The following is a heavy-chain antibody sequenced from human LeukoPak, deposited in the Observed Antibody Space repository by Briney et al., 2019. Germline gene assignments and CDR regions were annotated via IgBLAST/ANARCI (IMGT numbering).Heavy chain of an antibody. D-gene: IGHD4-17*01. Sequence: PSETLSLTCTVSGYSISSAYYWGWIRQPPGKGLEWIGSIYYSGSTYYNPSLKSRVTISVDTSKNQFSLKLSSVTAADTAVYYCARAAYGDYEGPLFKFDPWGQGTLVTVSS. CDR3: ARAAYGDYEGPLFKFDP. CDR2: IYYSGST. CDR1: GYSISSAYY. V-gene: IGHV4-38-2*02. J-gene: IGHJ5*02.